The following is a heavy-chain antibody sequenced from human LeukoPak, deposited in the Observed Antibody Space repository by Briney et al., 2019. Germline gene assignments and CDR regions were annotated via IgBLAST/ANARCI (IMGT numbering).Heavy chain of an antibody. J-gene: IGHJ3*02. D-gene: IGHD1-26*01. Sequence: PSETLSLTCTVSGGSISSYYWSWIRQPAGKGLEWIGRIYTSGSTNYNPSLKSRATISVDKSKNQFSLKLSSVTAADTAVYYCAREVVGAVDAFDIWGQGTMVTVSS. CDR1: GGSISSYY. CDR3: AREVVGAVDAFDI. CDR2: IYTSGST. V-gene: IGHV4-4*07.